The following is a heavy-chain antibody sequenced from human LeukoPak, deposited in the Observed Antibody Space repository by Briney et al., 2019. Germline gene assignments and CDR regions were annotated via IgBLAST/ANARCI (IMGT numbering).Heavy chain of an antibody. D-gene: IGHD2-15*01. Sequence: GGSLRLSCAASGFTFSSYAMHWVRQAPGKGLEWVAVISYDGSNKYYADSVKGRFTISRDNSKNTLYLQMNSLRAEDTAVYYCARDAYCSGGSCYFFSPFDYWGQGTLATVSS. CDR2: ISYDGSNK. CDR3: ARDAYCSGGSCYFFSPFDY. J-gene: IGHJ4*02. V-gene: IGHV3-30*04. CDR1: GFTFSSYA.